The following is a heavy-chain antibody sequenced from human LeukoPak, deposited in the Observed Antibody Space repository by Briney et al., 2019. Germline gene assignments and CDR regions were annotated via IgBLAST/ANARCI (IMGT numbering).Heavy chain of an antibody. Sequence: PSETLSLTCAVYGGSFSGYYWSWIRQPPGKGLEWIGEIDHSGSTNYNPSLKSRVTISVDTSKNQFSLKLSSVTAADTAVYYCAREAITNRTVVWGQGTVVTVSS. CDR3: AREAITNRTVV. CDR2: IDHSGST. V-gene: IGHV4-34*01. D-gene: IGHD4-23*01. CDR1: GGSFSGYY. J-gene: IGHJ4*02.